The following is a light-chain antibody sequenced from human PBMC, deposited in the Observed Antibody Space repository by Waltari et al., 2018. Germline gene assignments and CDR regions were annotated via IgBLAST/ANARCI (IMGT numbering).Light chain of an antibody. J-gene: IGKJ2*01. CDR1: ESLLFSDENTY. CDR2: KVS. V-gene: IGKV2-30*01. CDR3: MQGTHWPVYT. Sequence: VVMTQSPLSLPVTLGQPASISCRSSESLLFSDENTYLNWCHQRPGQSPRRLIYKVSNRDSGVPDRFSGSGSDIVFTLKISRVEAEYVGVYYCMQGTHWPVYTFGQGTRLEIK.